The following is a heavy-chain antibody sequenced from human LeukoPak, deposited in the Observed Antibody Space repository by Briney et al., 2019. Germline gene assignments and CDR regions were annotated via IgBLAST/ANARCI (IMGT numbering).Heavy chain of an antibody. V-gene: IGHV4-59*01. J-gene: IGHJ3*02. CDR2: IYYSGST. CDR1: GGSISSYY. CDR3: ARADEDAFDI. Sequence: PSETLSLTCTVSGGSISSYYWSWIRQPPGKGLEWIGYIYYSGSTNYNPSLKSRVTISVDTSKNQFSLKLSSVTAADTAVYYCARADEDAFDIWGQGTLVTVSS.